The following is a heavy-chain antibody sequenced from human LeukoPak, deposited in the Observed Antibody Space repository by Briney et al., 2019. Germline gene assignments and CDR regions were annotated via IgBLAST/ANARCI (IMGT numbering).Heavy chain of an antibody. J-gene: IGHJ4*02. CDR1: GYIFTNYR. D-gene: IGHD3-22*01. CDR2: IYPGDSGT. V-gene: IGHV5-51*01. Sequence: GESLKTSCRASGYIFTNYRIAWVRPIPRKGLEWMGIIYPGDSGTTYSPSFQGQVTISADKSIRAAYLQWDTLNASDTAMYFCARLDEGFSYDDTGFNFWGQGTLVTVSS. CDR3: ARLDEGFSYDDTGFNF.